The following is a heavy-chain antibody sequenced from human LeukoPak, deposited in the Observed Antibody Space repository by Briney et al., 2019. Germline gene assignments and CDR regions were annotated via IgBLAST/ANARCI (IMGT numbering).Heavy chain of an antibody. J-gene: IGHJ5*02. CDR1: GYTFTSYG. CDR2: ISAYNGNT. V-gene: IGHV1-18*01. CDR3: ARDIAAAGSVWFDP. D-gene: IGHD6-13*01. Sequence: GASVEVSCKASGYTFTSYGISWVRQAPGQGLEWMGWISAYNGNTNYAQKLQGRVTMTTDTSTSTAYMELRSLRSDDTAVYYCARDIAAAGSVWFDPWGQGTLVTVSS.